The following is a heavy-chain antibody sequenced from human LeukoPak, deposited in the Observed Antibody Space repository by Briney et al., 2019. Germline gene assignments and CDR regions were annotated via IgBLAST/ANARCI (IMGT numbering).Heavy chain of an antibody. D-gene: IGHD3-16*02. CDR3: ARSPFDYDYVWGSYRYHFDY. Sequence: ASVKVSCKASGYTFTNYYMHWVRQAPGQGLEWLGLITPSGGSTWYAQKFQGRVTMTRDMSTSTDYMELSSLRSEDTAVYYCARSPFDYDYVWGSYRYHFDYWGQGTLVTVSS. V-gene: IGHV1-46*01. CDR2: ITPSGGST. CDR1: GYTFTNYY. J-gene: IGHJ4*02.